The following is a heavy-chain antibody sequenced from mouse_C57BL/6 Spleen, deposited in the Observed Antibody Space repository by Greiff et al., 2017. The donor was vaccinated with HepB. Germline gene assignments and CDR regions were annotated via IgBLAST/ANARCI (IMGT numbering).Heavy chain of an antibody. CDR1: GYTFTSYW. CDR3: ARSYECYYRAGFAY. CDR2: IYPGSGST. Sequence: VQLQQSGAELVKPGASVKMSCKASGYTFTSYWITWVKQRPGQGLEWIGDIYPGSGSTNYNEKFKSKATLTVDTSSSTAYLQLSSLTSEDSAVYYCARSYECYYRAGFAYWGQGTLVTVSA. D-gene: IGHD2-3*01. V-gene: IGHV1-55*01. J-gene: IGHJ3*01.